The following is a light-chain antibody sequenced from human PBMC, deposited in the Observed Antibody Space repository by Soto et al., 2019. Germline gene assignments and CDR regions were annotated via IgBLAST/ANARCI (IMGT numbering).Light chain of an antibody. CDR3: QHLNSYLRAT. Sequence: DLQMTQSPSFLSASVGDRVTITCRASQGISSSLAWYHQKPGKAPRLLIYAASTLESGVPSRFSGSESGTEFSLTISSLQPEDSATYYCQHLNSYLRATFGQGTRLEIK. CDR2: AAS. V-gene: IGKV1-9*01. J-gene: IGKJ5*01. CDR1: QGISSS.